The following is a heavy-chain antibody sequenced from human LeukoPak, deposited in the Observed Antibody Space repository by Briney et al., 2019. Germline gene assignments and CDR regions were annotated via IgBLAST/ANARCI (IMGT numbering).Heavy chain of an antibody. J-gene: IGHJ4*02. CDR3: ARGTYSGYDHFQD. CDR1: GYTFTGYY. Sequence: GASVKVSCKASGYTFTGYYMHWVRQAPGQGLEWMGIINPSGGSTSYAQKFQGRVTMTTDTSTSTAYMELRSLRSDDTAVYYCARGTYSGYDHFQDWGQGTLVTVSS. CDR2: INPSGGST. V-gene: IGHV1-46*01. D-gene: IGHD5-12*01.